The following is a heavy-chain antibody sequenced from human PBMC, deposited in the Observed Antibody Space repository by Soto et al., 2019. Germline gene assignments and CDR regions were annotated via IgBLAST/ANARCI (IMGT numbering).Heavy chain of an antibody. V-gene: IGHV4-59*08. Sequence: QVQLQESGPGLVKPSETLSLTCTVSGGSISGYYWSWIRQPPGKGLEWIGYIYYSGTTNYNPTHKTRVTISVDTSKNQCSRKLSSVTAADTAVYYCARHANCTGGSCYSFIWFDPWGQGTLVTVSS. J-gene: IGHJ5*02. CDR2: IYYSGTT. D-gene: IGHD2-15*01. CDR3: ARHANCTGGSCYSFIWFDP. CDR1: GGSISGYY.